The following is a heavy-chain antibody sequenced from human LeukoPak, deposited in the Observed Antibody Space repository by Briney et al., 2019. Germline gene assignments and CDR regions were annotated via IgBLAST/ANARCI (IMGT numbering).Heavy chain of an antibody. CDR1: GGSFSGYY. Sequence: SETLSLTCAVYGGSFSGYYWSWIRQPPGKGLEWIGEINHSGSTNYNPSLKSRVTISVDTSKNQFSLKLSSVTAADTAVYYCARQPLRGYSYGYDYWGQGTLVTVSS. D-gene: IGHD5-18*01. V-gene: IGHV4-34*01. CDR3: ARQPLRGYSYGYDY. J-gene: IGHJ4*02. CDR2: INHSGST.